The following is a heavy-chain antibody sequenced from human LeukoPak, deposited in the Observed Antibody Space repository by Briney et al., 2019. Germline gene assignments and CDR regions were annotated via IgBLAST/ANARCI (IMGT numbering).Heavy chain of an antibody. CDR3: ARGGTWDSDH. Sequence: GWCLRLSCAASGFTFSRYWMTWVRRAPGKGLAWVARIKQDGTMRHYVDSVKGRFTISRDNGENSLDLQMNSLRAEDTAVYYCARGGTWDSDHWGQGTLVTVSS. J-gene: IGHJ4*02. CDR2: IKQDGTMR. CDR1: GFTFSRYW. D-gene: IGHD1-26*01. V-gene: IGHV3-7*05.